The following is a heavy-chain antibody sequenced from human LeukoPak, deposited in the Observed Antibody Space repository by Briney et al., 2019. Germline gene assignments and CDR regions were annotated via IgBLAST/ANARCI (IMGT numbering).Heavy chain of an antibody. CDR3: ATADSGSYYSGFDY. D-gene: IGHD1-26*01. CDR2: VYSGGST. J-gene: IGHJ4*02. Sequence: GGSLRLSCADSGFTLSSNYMSWVRHAPAKGVEWGSVVYSGGSTHYADSVKGRFTISRDNSKNTLYLHMNSLRAEDTAVYYCATADSGSYYSGFDYWGQGTLVTVSS. CDR1: GFTLSSNY. V-gene: IGHV3-66*01.